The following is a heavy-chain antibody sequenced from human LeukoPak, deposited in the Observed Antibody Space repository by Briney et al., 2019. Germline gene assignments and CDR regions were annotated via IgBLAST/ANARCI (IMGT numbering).Heavy chain of an antibody. Sequence: PSETLSLTCTVSGGSSRSYNWSWIRQPPGKELEWIGNIYYSGSTNHNPSLKSRVTISGDTSKNQFSLNLSSVTAADTAVYYCARVKGVARFDYWGRGTLVTVSS. V-gene: IGHV4-59*01. CDR3: ARVKGVARFDY. D-gene: IGHD3-10*01. J-gene: IGHJ4*02. CDR1: GGSSRSYN. CDR2: IYYSGST.